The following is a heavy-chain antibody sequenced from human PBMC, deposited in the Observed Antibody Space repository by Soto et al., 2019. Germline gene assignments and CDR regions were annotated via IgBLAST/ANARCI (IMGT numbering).Heavy chain of an antibody. Sequence: GESLKISCKGSGYSLTNYWIGWVRQMPGKGLELMGIMYPGDSDTRYSPSFQGQVTISADKSISTTYLQWRSLMASDSAIYYCARGNHPPTYYLEYWGQGTLVTVSP. CDR2: MYPGDSDT. CDR1: GYSLTNYW. D-gene: IGHD1-1*01. CDR3: ARGNHPPTYYLEY. J-gene: IGHJ4*02. V-gene: IGHV5-51*01.